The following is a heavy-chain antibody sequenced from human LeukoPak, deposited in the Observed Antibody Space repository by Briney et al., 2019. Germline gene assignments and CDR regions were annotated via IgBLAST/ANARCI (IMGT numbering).Heavy chain of an antibody. CDR3: ARPSYYYDTSSYYGPYYGMDV. CDR1: GYTFSSYG. D-gene: IGHD3-22*01. Sequence: GASVKVSCKASGYTFSSYGVNWVRQAPGQGLEWMGWNNAYNGNTNYAQKFQGRVTMTTDTSTSTAHMELRSLRSDDTAVYYCARPSYYYDTSSYYGPYYGMDVWGQGTTVIVS. V-gene: IGHV1-18*01. CDR2: NNAYNGNT. J-gene: IGHJ6*02.